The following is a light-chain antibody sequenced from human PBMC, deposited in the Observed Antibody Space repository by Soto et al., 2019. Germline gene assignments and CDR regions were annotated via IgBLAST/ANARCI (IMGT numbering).Light chain of an antibody. J-gene: IGKJ4*01. Sequence: DIQVTQSPSSLSASVGDRFTITCRTSQNINIFLNWYQQKPGRAPMVVISASSNLESGVPSRFSGRGSGTEFTLTISNLRPGDSALYFCQESYSKQLAFDGGTKVDIK. CDR2: ASS. CDR3: QESYSKQLA. V-gene: IGKV1-39*01. CDR1: QNINIF.